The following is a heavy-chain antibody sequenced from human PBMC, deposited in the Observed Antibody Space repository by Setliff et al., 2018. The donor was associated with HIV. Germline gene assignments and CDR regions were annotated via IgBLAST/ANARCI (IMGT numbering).Heavy chain of an antibody. V-gene: IGHV1-8*02. J-gene: IGHJ5*02. Sequence: WASVKVSCKASGYTFTSYDINWVRQATGQGLEWMGWMNPNSGNTGYAQKFQGRVTMTRDTSTSTVYMELSSLRSEDTAVYYCAGGLVSQKVPFDPWGQGTLVTVSS. CDR1: GYTFTSYD. CDR2: MNPNSGNT. CDR3: AGGLVSQKVPFDP. D-gene: IGHD1-1*01.